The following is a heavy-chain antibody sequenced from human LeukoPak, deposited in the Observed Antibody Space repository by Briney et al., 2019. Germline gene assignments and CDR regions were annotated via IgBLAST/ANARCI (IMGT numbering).Heavy chain of an antibody. Sequence: ASVKVSCKVSGYTLTELSMHWVRQAPGKGLEWMGGFDPEDGETIYAQKFQGKVTMTEDTSTDTAYMALSSLSSEDTAVYYCATAVRWFDPWGQGTLVTVSS. V-gene: IGHV1-24*01. J-gene: IGHJ5*02. CDR1: GYTLTELS. D-gene: IGHD1-1*01. CDR3: ATAVRWFDP. CDR2: FDPEDGET.